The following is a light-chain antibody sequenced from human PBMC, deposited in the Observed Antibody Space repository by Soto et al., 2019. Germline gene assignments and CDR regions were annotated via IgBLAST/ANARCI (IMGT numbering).Light chain of an antibody. CDR2: GAS. J-gene: IGKJ1*01. Sequence: EVVLTQSPGTLSLSPGEGATLSCRASQSVSNRYFAWYQQKPGQAPRLLIYGASSRATGIPDRFSGSRSGPDFTLTISSLQPEDFATYYCQQSYSSPPTFGQGTKVDIK. CDR1: QSVSNRY. V-gene: IGKV3-20*01. CDR3: QQSYSSPPT.